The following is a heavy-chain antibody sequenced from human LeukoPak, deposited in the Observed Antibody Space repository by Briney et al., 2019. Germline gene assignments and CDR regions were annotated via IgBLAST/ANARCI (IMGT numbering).Heavy chain of an antibody. CDR3: ARDGGSSTSWYSY. CDR2: ISYDGSNK. D-gene: IGHD2-2*01. CDR1: GFTFSSYA. J-gene: IGHJ4*02. Sequence: GGSLRLSCAASGFTFSSYAMHWARQAPGKGLEWVAVISYDGSNKYYADSVKGRFTISRDNSKNTLYLQMNSLRAEDTAVYYCARDGGSSTSWYSYWGQGTLVTVSS. V-gene: IGHV3-30*04.